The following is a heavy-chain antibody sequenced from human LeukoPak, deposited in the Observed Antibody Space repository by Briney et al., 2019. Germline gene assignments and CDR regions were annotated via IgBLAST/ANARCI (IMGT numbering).Heavy chain of an antibody. D-gene: IGHD3-16*02. Sequence: PSQTLSLTCTVSGGSISSGDYYWSWIRQPPGKGLEWIGYIYYSGSTYYNPSLKSRVTMSVDTSKNQFSLKLSSVTAADTAVYYCARGAGLRLGELSFDYWGQGTLVTVSS. V-gene: IGHV4-30-4*01. CDR3: ARGAGLRLGELSFDY. J-gene: IGHJ4*02. CDR1: GGSISSGDYY. CDR2: IYYSGST.